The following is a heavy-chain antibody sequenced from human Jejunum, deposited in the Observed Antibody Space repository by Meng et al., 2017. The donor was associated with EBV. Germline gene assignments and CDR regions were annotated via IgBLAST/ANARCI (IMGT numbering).Heavy chain of an antibody. D-gene: IGHD4-17*01. Sequence: QITMKESGPTLVKPIETLTLTCTVSGFSLSTSGVVVGWIRQPPGKALEWLAHIYWDENKRYSTSLRSRLSIMKDTSKSQVVLTMTNMDPVDTATYYCARRYGDYVRYFDSWGQGILVTVSS. CDR2: IYWDENK. CDR3: ARRYGDYVRYFDS. J-gene: IGHJ4*02. CDR1: GFSLSTSGVV. V-gene: IGHV2-5*02.